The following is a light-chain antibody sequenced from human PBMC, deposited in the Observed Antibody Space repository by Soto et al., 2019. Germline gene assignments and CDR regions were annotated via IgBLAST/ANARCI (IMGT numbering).Light chain of an antibody. CDR3: QHYNQWPPFT. J-gene: IGKJ3*01. V-gene: IGKV3-15*01. CDR1: QSVKSS. CDR2: GAS. Sequence: EIVMTQSPATLSVSPGERATLSCRASQSVKSSLAWYQHKPGQVPRLLIYGASTRATGVPVRFSGSGSGTDFTLTIISLQAEDVAVYYCQHYNQWPPFTFGPGTKVDIK.